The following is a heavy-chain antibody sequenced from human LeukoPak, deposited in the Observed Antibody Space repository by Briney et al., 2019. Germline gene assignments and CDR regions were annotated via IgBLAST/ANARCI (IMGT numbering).Heavy chain of an antibody. D-gene: IGHD3-9*01. J-gene: IGHJ4*02. CDR1: GFTFSNYS. V-gene: IGHV3-23*01. Sequence: GGSLRLSCAASGFTFSNYSMSWVRQAPGKGLGWVSSITGSVGNTYHADSVKGRLTIYRDNSKNTVFMQMNSLRAEDTAVYSCAKCGDYDVFTGYYVSDYWGQGTLVTVSS. CDR3: AKCGDYDVFTGYYVSDY. CDR2: ITGSVGNT.